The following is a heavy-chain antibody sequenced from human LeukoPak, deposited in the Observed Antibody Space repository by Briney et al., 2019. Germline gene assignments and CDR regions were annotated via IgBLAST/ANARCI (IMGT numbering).Heavy chain of an antibody. CDR2: INHSGST. D-gene: IGHD2-15*01. CDR3: ARDYCSGGSCFTLGY. Sequence: SETLSLTCTVSGGSINSYYWSWIRQPPGKGLEWIGEINHSGSTNYNPSLKSRVTISVDTSKNQFSLKLSSVTAADTAVYYCARDYCSGGSCFTLGYWGQGTLVTVSS. V-gene: IGHV4-34*01. CDR1: GGSINSYY. J-gene: IGHJ4*02.